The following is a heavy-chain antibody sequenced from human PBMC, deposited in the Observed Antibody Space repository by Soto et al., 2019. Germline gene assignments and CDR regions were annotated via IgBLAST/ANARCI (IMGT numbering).Heavy chain of an antibody. CDR3: ARAGSGVQLWY. J-gene: IGHJ4*02. CDR1: GGSISSGGYY. V-gene: IGHV4-31*03. Sequence: QVQLQESGPGLVKPSQTLSLTCTVSGGSISSGGYYWSWIRQHPGKGLEWIGYIYYSGSTYYNPSLESRVTISVDKAKIQFALKLSSVTAADTAVYYCARAGSGVQLWYWGQGTLVTVSS. CDR2: IYYSGST. D-gene: IGHD5-18*01.